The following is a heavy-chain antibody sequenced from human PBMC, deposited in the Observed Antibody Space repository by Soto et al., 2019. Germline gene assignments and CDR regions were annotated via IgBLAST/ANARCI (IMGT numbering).Heavy chain of an antibody. CDR2: IYYSGST. CDR1: GGSISSSSYY. D-gene: IGHD3-3*01. Sequence: PSETLSLTCTVSGGSISSSSYYWGWIRQPPGKGLEWIGSIYYSGSTYYNPSLKSRVTISVDTSKNQFSLKLSSVTATDTAMYYCAMKVGRFLEWSPYYFDYWGQGTLVTVSS. J-gene: IGHJ4*02. CDR3: AMKVGRFLEWSPYYFDY. V-gene: IGHV4-39*01.